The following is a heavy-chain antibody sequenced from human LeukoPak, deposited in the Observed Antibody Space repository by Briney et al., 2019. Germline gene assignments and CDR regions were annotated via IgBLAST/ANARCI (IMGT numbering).Heavy chain of an antibody. CDR3: ATDLELELLGGFDY. J-gene: IGHJ4*02. Sequence: ASVKVSCKASGYTFTSYDINWVRQATGQGLEWMGGFDPEDGETIYAQKFQGRVTMTEDTSTDTAYMELSSLRSEDTAVYYCATDLELELLGGFDYWGQGTLVTVSS. D-gene: IGHD1-7*01. CDR2: FDPEDGET. V-gene: IGHV1-24*01. CDR1: GYTFTSYD.